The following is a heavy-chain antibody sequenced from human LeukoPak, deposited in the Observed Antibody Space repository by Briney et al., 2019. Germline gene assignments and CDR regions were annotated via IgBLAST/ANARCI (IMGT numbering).Heavy chain of an antibody. D-gene: IGHD3-3*01. CDR2: VHYSGST. CDR1: GASISNSAYS. V-gene: IGHV4-39*01. J-gene: IGHJ5*02. Sequence: PSETLSLTCTVHGASISNSAYSSLWFRQPPGEGLECIGTVHYSGSTFYNPSLKSRVNISVDTSKNQFSLQLSSVTAADTAVYYCARLFFVIDTWGQGTLVTVSS. CDR3: ARLFFVIDT.